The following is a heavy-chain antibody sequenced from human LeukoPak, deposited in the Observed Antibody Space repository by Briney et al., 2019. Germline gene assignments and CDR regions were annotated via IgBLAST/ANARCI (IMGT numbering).Heavy chain of an antibody. V-gene: IGHV3-30*03. Sequence: GGSLRLSCAASGFTFSSYGMHWVRQAPGKGLEWVAVISYDGSNKYYADSVKGRFTISRDNSKNTLYLQMNSLRAEDTAVYYCARDRSGDGYNPTYYFDYWGQGTLVTVSS. J-gene: IGHJ4*02. CDR3: ARDRSGDGYNPTYYFDY. CDR2: ISYDGSNK. D-gene: IGHD5-24*01. CDR1: GFTFSSYG.